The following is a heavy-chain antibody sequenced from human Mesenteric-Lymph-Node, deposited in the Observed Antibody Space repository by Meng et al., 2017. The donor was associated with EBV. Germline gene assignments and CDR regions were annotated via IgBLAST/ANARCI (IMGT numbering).Heavy chain of an antibody. Sequence: QLQLTQWVAGLLNPSPPPSLPCAVSGGSVSSGGHSWSWIRQPPGKGLEWIGYIYHTGSTYYNPSLKSRVTISIDTSKNQFSLKLSSVTAADTAVYFCARGFGDNNNWFGPWGQGTLVTVSS. CDR3: ARGFGDNNNWFGP. CDR1: GGSVSSGGHS. D-gene: IGHD4-17*01. CDR2: IYHTGST. V-gene: IGHV4-30-2*01. J-gene: IGHJ5*02.